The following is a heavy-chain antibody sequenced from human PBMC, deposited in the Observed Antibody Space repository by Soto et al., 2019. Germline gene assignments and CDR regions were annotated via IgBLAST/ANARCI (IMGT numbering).Heavy chain of an antibody. D-gene: IGHD3-22*01. J-gene: IGHJ4*01. V-gene: IGHV3-23*01. CDR2: ISGSCGST. Sequence: GGSLRLSCAASGFTFSSYAMSWVRQAPGKGLEWVSAISGSCGSTYYADSVKGRFTISRDNSKNTLYLQMNSLRAEDTAVYYCAKGAAGYDSSGYYPDYWGHGTLVTV. CDR3: AKGAAGYDSSGYYPDY. CDR1: GFTFSSYA.